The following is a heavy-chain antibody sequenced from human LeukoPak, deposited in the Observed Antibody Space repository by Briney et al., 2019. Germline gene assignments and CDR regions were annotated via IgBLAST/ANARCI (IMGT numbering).Heavy chain of an antibody. V-gene: IGHV3-30*02. J-gene: IGHJ4*02. Sequence: GGSLRLSCAASGFTFSSYGMHWVRQAPGKGLEWVAFIRYDGSDKYYADSVKGRFTISRDNSKKILSLQMTTLRPDDTAIYYCVRDSTVGAAFFDFWGQGALVAVSS. D-gene: IGHD2-15*01. CDR1: GFTFSSYG. CDR3: VRDSTVGAAFFDF. CDR2: IRYDGSDK.